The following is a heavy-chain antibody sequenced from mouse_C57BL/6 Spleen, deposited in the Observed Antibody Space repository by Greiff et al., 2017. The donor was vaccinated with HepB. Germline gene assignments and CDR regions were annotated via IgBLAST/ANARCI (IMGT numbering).Heavy chain of an antibody. D-gene: IGHD1-1*01. Sequence: QVQLQQPGAELVKPGASVKLSCKASGYTFTSYWMQWVKQRPGQGLEWIGEIDPSDSYTNYNQKFKGKATLTVDTSSSTAYMQLSSLTSEDSAVYYCARGYYGSRKFDYWGQGTTLTVSS. CDR1: GYTFTSYW. V-gene: IGHV1-50*01. J-gene: IGHJ2*01. CDR3: ARGYYGSRKFDY. CDR2: IDPSDSYT.